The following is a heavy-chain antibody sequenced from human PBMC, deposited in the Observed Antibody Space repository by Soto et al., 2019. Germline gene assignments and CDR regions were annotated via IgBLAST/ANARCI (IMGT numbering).Heavy chain of an antibody. CDR1: GYTFTHYA. CDR3: ARQGDSRILRDTFDI. J-gene: IGHJ3*02. CDR2: INTDNGNT. D-gene: IGHD2-8*01. Sequence: QVQLVQSGAEVKQPGASVKVSCKPSGYTFTHYAMHWVRQAPGQGLEWLGWINTDNGNTAFSQKFQGRVSITMDTSASTAYVDLSSLISEDTAVYYCARQGDSRILRDTFDIWGQGTLVTVAS. V-gene: IGHV1-3*04.